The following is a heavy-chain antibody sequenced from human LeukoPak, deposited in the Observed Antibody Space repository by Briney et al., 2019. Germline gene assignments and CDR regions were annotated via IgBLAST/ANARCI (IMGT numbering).Heavy chain of an antibody. CDR3: TRDPNGIAVAFFDY. D-gene: IGHD6-19*01. J-gene: IGHJ4*02. V-gene: IGHV3-49*04. Sequence: GGSLRLSCTASGFTFGDYAMSWVRQAPGKGLEWVGFIRSKAYGGTTEYAASEKGRFTISRDDSKSIAYLQMNSLKTEDTAVYYCTRDPNGIAVAFFDYWGQGTLVTVSS. CDR2: IRSKAYGGTT. CDR1: GFTFGDYA.